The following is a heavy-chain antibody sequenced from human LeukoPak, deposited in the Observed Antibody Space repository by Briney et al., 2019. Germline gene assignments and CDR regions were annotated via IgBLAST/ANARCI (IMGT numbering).Heavy chain of an antibody. V-gene: IGHV7-4-1*02. CDR3: ARGGSYSSGWYANWFDP. D-gene: IGHD6-19*01. J-gene: IGHJ5*02. CDR2: INTNTGNP. CDR1: GCTFTSYA. Sequence: ASVKVSCKASGCTFTSYAMNWVRQAPGQGLEWMGWINTNTGNPTYAQGFTGRFVFSLDTSVSTAYLQISSLKAEDTAVYYCARGGSYSSGWYANWFDPWGQGTLVTVSS.